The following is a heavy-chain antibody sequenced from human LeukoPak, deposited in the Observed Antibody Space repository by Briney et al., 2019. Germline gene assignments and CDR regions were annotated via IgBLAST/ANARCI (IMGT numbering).Heavy chain of an antibody. V-gene: IGHV3-30-3*01. CDR2: ISYDGSNK. CDR1: GFTFSSYA. CDR3: ARGPYGDYSFDY. J-gene: IGHJ4*02. Sequence: GGSLRLSCAASGFTFSSYAMHWVRQAPGKGLEWVTIISYDGSNKYYADSVKGRFTISRDNSKNTLYLQMNSLRADDTAVYYCARGPYGDYSFDYWGQGTLVTVSS. D-gene: IGHD4-17*01.